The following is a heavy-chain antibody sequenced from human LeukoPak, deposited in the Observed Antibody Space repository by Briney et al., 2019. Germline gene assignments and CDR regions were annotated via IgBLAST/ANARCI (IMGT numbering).Heavy chain of an antibody. Sequence: GGSLRLSCAASGLTVSSNFMSWVRQAPGKGLEWVSVIHSDGRTFYADTVKGRFTVSRDNSSDMLFLQMNSLRAEDTAVYYCARDYYGPWGQGTLVTVSS. CDR2: IHSDGRT. V-gene: IGHV3-66*02. J-gene: IGHJ5*02. D-gene: IGHD3-22*01. CDR3: ARDYYGP. CDR1: GLTVSSNF.